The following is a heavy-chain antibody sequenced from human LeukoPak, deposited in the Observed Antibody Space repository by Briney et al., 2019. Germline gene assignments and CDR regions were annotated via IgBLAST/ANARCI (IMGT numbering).Heavy chain of an antibody. Sequence: SETPSLTCTVSGGSISSYYWSWIRQPPGKGLEWIGYIYYSGSTNYNPSLKSRVTISVDTSKNQFSLKLSSVTAADTAVYYCARLGTWFGELDYWGQGTLVTVSS. J-gene: IGHJ4*02. CDR1: GGSISSYY. CDR2: IYYSGST. D-gene: IGHD3-10*01. CDR3: ARLGTWFGELDY. V-gene: IGHV4-59*08.